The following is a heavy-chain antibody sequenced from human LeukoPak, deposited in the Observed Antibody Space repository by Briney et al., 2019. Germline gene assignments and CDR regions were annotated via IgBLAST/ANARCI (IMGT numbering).Heavy chain of an antibody. Sequence: GGSLRLSCAATGFTFSSYVMAWVRQAPGKGLEWASAMTGGGDDTYYGDSVKGRFTISRDNSKNTLYLQMNSLRAEDTAVYYCAKASFSSWPYYFDYWGQGTLVTVSS. J-gene: IGHJ4*02. V-gene: IGHV3-23*01. CDR2: MTGGGDDT. D-gene: IGHD6-6*01. CDR1: GFTFSSYV. CDR3: AKASFSSWPYYFDY.